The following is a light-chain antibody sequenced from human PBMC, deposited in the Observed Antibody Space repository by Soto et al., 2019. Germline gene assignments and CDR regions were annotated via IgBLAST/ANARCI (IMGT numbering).Light chain of an antibody. V-gene: IGLV2-14*01. Sequence: QSVLTQPASVSGSPGQSITISCTGTSGDVGAYNSVSWYQQHPGKAPKLMIYEVINRPSGVSYRFSGSKSGNTASLTISGLQAEDEADYYCSSYTTSSTRVFGTGTKLTVL. J-gene: IGLJ1*01. CDR1: SGDVGAYNS. CDR2: EVI. CDR3: SSYTTSSTRV.